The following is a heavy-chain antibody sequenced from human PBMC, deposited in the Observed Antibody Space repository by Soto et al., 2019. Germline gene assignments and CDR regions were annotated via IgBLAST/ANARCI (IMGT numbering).Heavy chain of an antibody. D-gene: IGHD2-21*01. V-gene: IGHV1-69*12. Sequence: QVQLVQSGAEVKKPGSSVKVSCKASVGTFSSYAISWVRQAPGHGLEWMGGIIAIFGTADYAQKFQGRVTITADESTSTAYMELSSVRSEDTAVYYCAEPQSIQGYYYGMDVWGEGATVTVSS. CDR1: VGTFSSYA. CDR3: AEPQSIQGYYYGMDV. CDR2: IIAIFGTA. J-gene: IGHJ6*04.